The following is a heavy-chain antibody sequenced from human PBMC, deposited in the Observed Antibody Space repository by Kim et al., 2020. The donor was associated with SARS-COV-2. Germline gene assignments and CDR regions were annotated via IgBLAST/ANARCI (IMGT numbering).Heavy chain of an antibody. CDR2: ISYHGSNK. CDR1: GFSFSNFG. J-gene: IGHJ4*02. CDR3: AKDFSYGSGSQFDS. Sequence: GGSLRLSCAASGFSFSNFGIHWVRQAPGKGLEWVAFISYHGSNKYYADSVKGRFTISRDNSKNTLYLQMNTLRAEDTALYYCAKDFSYGSGSQFDSWGQGALVTVSS. D-gene: IGHD3-10*01. V-gene: IGHV3-30*18.